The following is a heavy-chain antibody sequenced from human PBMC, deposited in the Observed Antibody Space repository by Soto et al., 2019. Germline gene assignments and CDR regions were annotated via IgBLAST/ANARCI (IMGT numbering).Heavy chain of an antibody. CDR2: ISYDGSNK. V-gene: IGHV3-30*18. Sequence: GGSLRLSCAASGFTFSSYGMHWVRQAPGKGLEWVAVISYDGSNKYYADSVKGRFTISRDNSKNTLYLQMNSLRAEDTAVYYCAKDLPPYSSGWYNFDYWGQGTLVTVSS. CDR1: GFTFSSYG. J-gene: IGHJ4*02. D-gene: IGHD6-19*01. CDR3: AKDLPPYSSGWYNFDY.